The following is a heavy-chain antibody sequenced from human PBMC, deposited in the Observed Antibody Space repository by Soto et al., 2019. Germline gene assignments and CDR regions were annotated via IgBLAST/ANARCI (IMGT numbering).Heavy chain of an antibody. CDR2: INSDGSST. V-gene: IGHV3-74*01. CDR3: AREKAMVTGGGFYYYYGMDV. J-gene: IGHJ6*02. Sequence: EVQLVESGGGLVQPGGSLRLSCAASGFTFSSYWMHWVRQAPGKGLVWVSRINSDGSSTSYADSVKGRFTISRDNAKNTLYLQMNSLRAEDTAVYYCAREKAMVTGGGFYYYYGMDVWGQGTTVTVSS. D-gene: IGHD5-18*01. CDR1: GFTFSSYW.